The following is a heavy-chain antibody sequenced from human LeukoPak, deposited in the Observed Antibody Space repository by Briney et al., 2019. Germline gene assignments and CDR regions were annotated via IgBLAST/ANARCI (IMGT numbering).Heavy chain of an antibody. CDR3: ARDGKAVAVAFDI. J-gene: IGHJ3*02. V-gene: IGHV3-11*04. Sequence: GGSLRLSCAASGFTFSDYYMSWIRQAPGKGLEWVSYIGSSGRTIYYADSVKGRCTISRDDAKNSLYLQMNSLRAEDTAVYYCARDGKAVAVAFDIWGQGTMVTVSS. D-gene: IGHD6-19*01. CDR2: IGSSGRTI. CDR1: GFTFSDYY.